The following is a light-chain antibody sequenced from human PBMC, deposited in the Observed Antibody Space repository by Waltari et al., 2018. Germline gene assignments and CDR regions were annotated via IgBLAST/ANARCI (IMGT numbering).Light chain of an antibody. J-gene: IGLJ3*02. CDR3: ALYMGNGIWA. V-gene: IGLV8-61*01. Sequence: QTVVTQEPSFSVSPGGTVTLTCGLSFGSVSTSHYASWYQQTPGLSPRTLIYTTNIRSSGVPDRFAGSILGDKADLTITGAQADDECDYYWALYMGNGIWAFGGGTKLTVL. CDR2: TTN. CDR1: FGSVSTSHY.